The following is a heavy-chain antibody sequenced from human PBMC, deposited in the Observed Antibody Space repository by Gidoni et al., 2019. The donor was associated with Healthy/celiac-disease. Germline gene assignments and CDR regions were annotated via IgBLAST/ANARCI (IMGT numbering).Heavy chain of an antibody. V-gene: IGHV4-34*01. CDR1: GGSFICYD. Sequence: QFPLQRWAAGLLKPSVTLSPTCALYGGSFICYDWNWIRQPPGKGLEWLGEIEHIGSTNYNPSLMRRVIISVDTSKNQFLHKLMSVTSADTAVYYCARAEPLAVRGFLHWGQGTLVTVSS. D-gene: IGHD6-19*01. CDR2: IEHIGST. J-gene: IGHJ4*02. CDR3: ARAEPLAVRGFLH.